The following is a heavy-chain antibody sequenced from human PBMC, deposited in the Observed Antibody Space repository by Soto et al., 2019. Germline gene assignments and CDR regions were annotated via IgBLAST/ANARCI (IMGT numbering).Heavy chain of an antibody. CDR2: IYYSGST. CDR1: GHSINSDNYY. J-gene: IGHJ4*02. D-gene: IGHD5-18*01. V-gene: IGHV4-39*07. CDR3: ARVDVGSRYGTFDY. Sequence: SETLSLTCSLSGHSINSDNYYSGWFPQLPGKGLEWIGSIYYSGSTYYNPSLKSRVTISVDTSKNQFSLNLSSVTAADTAVYYCARVDVGSRYGTFDYWGQGTLVTVSS.